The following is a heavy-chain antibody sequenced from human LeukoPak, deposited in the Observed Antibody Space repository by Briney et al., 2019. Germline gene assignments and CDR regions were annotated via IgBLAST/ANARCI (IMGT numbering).Heavy chain of an antibody. CDR2: INPNSGGT. Sequence: GASVKVACKASGYTFTGYYMHWVRQAPGQGLEWMGWINPNSGGTNYAQKFQGRVTMTRDTSISTAYMELSRLRSDDTAVYYCARVRTLKNALAARYFDYWGQGTLVTVS. CDR1: GYTFTGYY. V-gene: IGHV1-2*02. J-gene: IGHJ4*02. CDR3: ARVRTLKNALAARYFDY. D-gene: IGHD6-6*01.